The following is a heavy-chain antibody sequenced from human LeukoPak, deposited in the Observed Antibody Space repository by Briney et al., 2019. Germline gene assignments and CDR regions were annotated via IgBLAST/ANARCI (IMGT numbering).Heavy chain of an antibody. D-gene: IGHD3-22*01. CDR3: ARTLYYYDSSGYYSP. CDR1: GGTFSSYA. CDR2: ITPILGIA. V-gene: IGHV1-69*04. Sequence: GASVKVSCKASGGTFSSYAISWVRQAPGQGLEWMGRITPILGIANYAQKFQGRVTITADKSTSTAYMELSSLRSEDTAVYYCARTLYYYDSSGYYSPWGQGTLVTVSS. J-gene: IGHJ5*02.